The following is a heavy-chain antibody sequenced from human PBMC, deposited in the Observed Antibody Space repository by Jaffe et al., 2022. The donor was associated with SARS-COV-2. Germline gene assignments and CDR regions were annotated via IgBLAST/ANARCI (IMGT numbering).Heavy chain of an antibody. CDR3: ARRMGAAAGTGWDWFDP. D-gene: IGHD6-13*01. V-gene: IGHV4-39*01. CDR1: GGSISSSSYY. CDR2: IYYSGST. Sequence: QLQLQESGPGLVKPSETLSLTCTVSGGSISSSSYYWGWIRQPPGKGLEWIGSIYYSGSTYYNPSLKSRVTISVDTSKNQFSLKLSSVTAADTAVYYCARRMGAAAGTGWDWFDPWGQGTLVTVSS. J-gene: IGHJ5*02.